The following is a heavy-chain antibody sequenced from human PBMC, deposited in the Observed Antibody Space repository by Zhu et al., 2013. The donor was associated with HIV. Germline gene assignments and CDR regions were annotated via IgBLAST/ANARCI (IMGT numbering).Heavy chain of an antibody. CDR2: ISPKNGDT. D-gene: IGHD4-4*01. J-gene: IGHJ5*02. Sequence: QAHLVQSGTEVKKPGASVKVSCQAYGYTFTRFGVSWVRQAPGQGLEWMGWISPKNGDTNYAQNFQGKVTMTTDTSTSTAYMELMNLTSDDTAVYYCATSDEYSTSEGWGWFDPWGQGTL. CDR3: ATSDEYSTSEGWGWFDP. V-gene: IGHV1-18*01. CDR1: GYTFTRFG.